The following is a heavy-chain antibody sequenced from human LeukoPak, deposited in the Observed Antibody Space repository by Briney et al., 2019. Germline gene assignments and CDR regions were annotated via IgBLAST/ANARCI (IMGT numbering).Heavy chain of an antibody. CDR2: ISSNGGST. V-gene: IGHV3-64*01. Sequence: GGSLRLSCAASGFTFSSYAMHWVRQAPGKELEYVSAISSNGGSTYYANSVKGRFTISRDNSKNTLYLQMGSLRAEDMAVYYCARDVGPFDYWGQGTLVTVSS. D-gene: IGHD1-26*01. CDR3: ARDVGPFDY. CDR1: GFTFSSYA. J-gene: IGHJ4*02.